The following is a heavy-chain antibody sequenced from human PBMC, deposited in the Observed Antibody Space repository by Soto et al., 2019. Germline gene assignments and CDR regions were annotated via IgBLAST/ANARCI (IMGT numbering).Heavy chain of an antibody. CDR3: ARTYYYDSSGYFNWFDP. Sequence: SVKVSFKASGGTFSRYAISWLRQAPGQGLEWMGGIIPIFGTANYAQKFQGRVTITADESTSTAYMELSSLRSEDTAVYYCARTYYYDSSGYFNWFDPWGQGTLVTVPQ. J-gene: IGHJ5*02. V-gene: IGHV1-69*13. D-gene: IGHD3-22*01. CDR1: GGTFSRYA. CDR2: IIPIFGTA.